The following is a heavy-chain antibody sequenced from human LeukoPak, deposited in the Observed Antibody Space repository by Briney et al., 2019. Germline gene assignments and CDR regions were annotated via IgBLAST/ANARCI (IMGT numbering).Heavy chain of an antibody. V-gene: IGHV1-8*01. J-gene: IGHJ6*02. CDR1: GYPFTSYD. Sequence: ASVKVSCKASGYPFTSYDINWVRQATGQGLEWMGWMNPNSGNTGYAQKFQGRVTMTRNTSISTAYMELSSLRSEDTAVYYCAGRYYYGSGSYYYYYGMDVWGQGTTVTVSS. CDR2: MNPNSGNT. CDR3: AGRYYYGSGSYYYYYGMDV. D-gene: IGHD3-10*01.